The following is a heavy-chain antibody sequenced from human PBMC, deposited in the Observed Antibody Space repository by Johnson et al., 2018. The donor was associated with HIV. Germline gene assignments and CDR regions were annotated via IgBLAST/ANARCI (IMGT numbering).Heavy chain of an antibody. V-gene: IGHV3-23*04. CDR3: ANLPVGATGTDVFDI. J-gene: IGHJ3*02. D-gene: IGHD1-26*01. CDR1: GLAFSSFA. CDR2: ISGSGGST. Sequence: VQLVESGGDLVQPGGSLRLSCAASGLAFSSFAMSWVRQAPGRGLEWVSAISGSGGSTYYADSVKGRFTISRDNSKNTLYLQMNSRRAEDTAVYYCANLPVGATGTDVFDIWCQGTMVTVSS.